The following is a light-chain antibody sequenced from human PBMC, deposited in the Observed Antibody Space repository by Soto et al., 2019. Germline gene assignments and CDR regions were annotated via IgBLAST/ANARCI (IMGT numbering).Light chain of an antibody. V-gene: IGKV1-39*01. CDR1: QSVTNY. CDR3: QQSYDTRMYT. J-gene: IGKJ2*01. Sequence: DIQMTQSPSSLSASVGDRVTITCRASQSVTNYLNWYQQKPGKAPILLIYSASTLQSGVPSRFSGSGSGTDFTLIISTLQPEDFATYFCQQSYDTRMYTFGQGTKLEI. CDR2: SAS.